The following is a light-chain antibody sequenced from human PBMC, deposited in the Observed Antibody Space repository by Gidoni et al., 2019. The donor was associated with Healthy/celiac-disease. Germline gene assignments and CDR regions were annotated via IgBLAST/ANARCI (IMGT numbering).Light chain of an antibody. J-gene: IGKJ3*01. CDR1: QSVSSY. CDR2: DAS. CDR3: QQRSNWRFT. Sequence: IVLTQSPATLSLSPGERATLSCRASQSVSSYLAWYQQKPGQAPRILIYDASNRATGIPARFSGSGSGTDVTLTISSIEPEDVAVYYCQQRSNWRFTFGPGTKVDIK. V-gene: IGKV3-11*01.